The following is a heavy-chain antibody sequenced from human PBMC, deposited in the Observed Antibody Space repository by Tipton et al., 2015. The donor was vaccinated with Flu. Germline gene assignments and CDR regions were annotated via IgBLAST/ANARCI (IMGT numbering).Heavy chain of an antibody. J-gene: IGHJ6*03. V-gene: IGHV3-23*01. D-gene: IGHD6-19*01. CDR3: VKAGWCKRDYYYYCCMDV. Sequence: SLRLSCAASGFPFSSYAMNWVRQTPGKGLEWVSSISGSGGSTHYADSVKGRLTISRDNSKNTLYLQMNSVRVEDTAVYYCVKAGWCKRDYYYYCCMDVWGKGTTVAVSS. CDR1: GFPFSSYA. CDR2: ISGSGGST.